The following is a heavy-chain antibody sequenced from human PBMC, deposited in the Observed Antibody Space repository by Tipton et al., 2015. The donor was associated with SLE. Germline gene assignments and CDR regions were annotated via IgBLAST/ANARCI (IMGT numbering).Heavy chain of an antibody. CDR2: INHSGST. D-gene: IGHD3-3*01. CDR3: ARGKDYDFWSGYYRRDDSDI. V-gene: IGHV4-34*01. CDR1: GGSFSGYY. Sequence: LRLSCAVYGGSFSGYYWSWIRQPPGKGLEWIGEINHSGSTNYNPSLKSRVTISIDTSKNQFSLKLSSVTAADTSVYYCARGKDYDFWSGYYRRDDSDILVQVTMVVVSS. J-gene: IGHJ3*02.